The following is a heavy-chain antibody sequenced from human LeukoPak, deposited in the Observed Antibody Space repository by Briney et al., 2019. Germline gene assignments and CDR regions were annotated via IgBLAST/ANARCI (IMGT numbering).Heavy chain of an antibody. J-gene: IGHJ4*02. CDR1: GFTFRNHW. V-gene: IGHV3-74*03. D-gene: IGHD6-6*01. CDR2: ISSDGSST. Sequence: GGSLRLSCAASGFTFRNHWMHWVRQTPGKGLVWVSRISSDGSSTTYADSVKGRFTISRDNAKNTLYLQMNNLRAEDTAMYYCARDQRVTGRPDIDYWGQGALVIVSS. CDR3: ARDQRVTGRPDIDY.